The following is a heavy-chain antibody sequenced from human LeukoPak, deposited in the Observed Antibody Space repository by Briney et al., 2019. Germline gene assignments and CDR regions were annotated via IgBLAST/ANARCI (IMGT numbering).Heavy chain of an antibody. CDR3: AKGTLGSCIGPRCYPLDS. J-gene: IGHJ4*02. V-gene: IGHV3-23*01. Sequence: GGSLRLSCAASTFTFSTYAMSWVRQAPGKGLEWVSGISGSGGKTNSADSVKGRFTISRDYSKNTLYLQMNSLRAEDTAVYYCAKGTLGSCIGPRCYPLDSWGQGTLVTVSS. CDR1: TFTFSTYA. D-gene: IGHD2-15*01. CDR2: ISGSGGKT.